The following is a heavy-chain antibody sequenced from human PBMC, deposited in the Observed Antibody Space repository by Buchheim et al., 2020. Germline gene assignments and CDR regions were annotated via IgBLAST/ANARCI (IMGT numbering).Heavy chain of an antibody. CDR2: ISYDGSNK. V-gene: IGHV3-30*04. CDR3: ARDSGTTLLYYYYYGMDV. Sequence: QVQLVGSGGGVVQPGRSLRLSCAASGFTFSSYAMHWVRQAPGKGLEWVAVISYDGSNKYYADSVKGRFTISRDNSKNTLYLQMNSLRAEDTAVYYCARDSGTTLLYYYYYGMDVWGQGTT. D-gene: IGHD1-7*01. J-gene: IGHJ6*02. CDR1: GFTFSSYA.